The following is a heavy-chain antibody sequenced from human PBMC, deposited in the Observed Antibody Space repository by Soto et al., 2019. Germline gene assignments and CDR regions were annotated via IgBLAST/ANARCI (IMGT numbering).Heavy chain of an antibody. CDR2: INEHGSET. J-gene: IGHJ4*02. V-gene: IGHV3-7*02. D-gene: IGHD3-3*01. CDR3: ATHSRFKKDY. CDR1: ELTFRNEW. Sequence: EVQLVESGGDLVQPGGSLGLSCVVSELTFRNEWMTWVRQAPGKGLEWVANINEHGSETYYVDSVKGRFIISRDNAKNSLFLQMNSLRAEDTAVYYCATHSRFKKDYWGQGTLVTVSS.